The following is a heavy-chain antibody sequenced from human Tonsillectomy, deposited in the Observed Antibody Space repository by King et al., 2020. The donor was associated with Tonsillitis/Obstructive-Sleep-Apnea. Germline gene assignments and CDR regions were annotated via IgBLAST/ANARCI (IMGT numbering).Heavy chain of an antibody. CDR2: ISAYNGNT. V-gene: IGHV1-18*01. CDR3: ARATGGYCSSTSCRNWFDP. D-gene: IGHD2-2*01. J-gene: IGHJ5*02. CDR1: GYTFTSYG. Sequence: QLVQSGAEVKKPGASVKVSCKASGYTFTSYGISWVRQAPGQGLEWMGWISAYNGNTNYAQKLQGRVTMTTDTSTSTAYMELRSLRSDDTAVYYCARATGGYCSSTSCRNWFDPWGQGTLVTVSS.